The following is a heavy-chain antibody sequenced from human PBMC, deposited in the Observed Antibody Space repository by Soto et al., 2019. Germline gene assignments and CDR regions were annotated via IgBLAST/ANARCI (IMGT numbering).Heavy chain of an antibody. Sequence: GGSLRLSCAASGFTFSAYGMHWVRQAPGKGLERVAVISNDGNNKYHADSVKGRFTTSRDNSKSTLYLQMNSLRAEDTAVYYCAKDSGRGSADYYFDYWGQGNLVTVSS. D-gene: IGHD3-10*01. CDR2: ISNDGNNK. CDR1: GFTFSAYG. V-gene: IGHV3-30*18. J-gene: IGHJ4*02. CDR3: AKDSGRGSADYYFDY.